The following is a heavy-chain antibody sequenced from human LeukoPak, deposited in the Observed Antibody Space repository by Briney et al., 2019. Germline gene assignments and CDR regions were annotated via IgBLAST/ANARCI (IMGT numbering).Heavy chain of an antibody. CDR1: GGSISTYY. V-gene: IGHV4-4*07. J-gene: IGHJ6*03. CDR2: IDTSGNS. CDR3: ARGQSEYYYYYMDV. Sequence: PSETLSLTCTVSGGSISTYYWSWIRQPAGKGLEWIGRIDTSGNSHYNPSLKSRVSMSVDASKNQFSLRLTSVTAADTAVYYCARGQSEYYYYYMDVWGKGTTVTVSS.